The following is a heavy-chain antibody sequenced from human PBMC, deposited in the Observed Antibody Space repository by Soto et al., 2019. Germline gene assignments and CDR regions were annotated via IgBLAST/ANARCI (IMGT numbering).Heavy chain of an antibody. CDR1: GGSISSGDYY. J-gene: IGHJ5*02. V-gene: IGHV4-30-4*01. CDR2: IYYSGST. Sequence: QVQLKESGTGLVKPSQTLSLTCTVSGGSISSGDYYWSWIRQPPGKGLEWIGYIYYSGSTYYNQSLKSRVTISVDKSKNQFSLKLSSVTAADTAVYYCARVGDDFWSGYSGWFDPWGQGTLVTVSS. D-gene: IGHD3-3*01. CDR3: ARVGDDFWSGYSGWFDP.